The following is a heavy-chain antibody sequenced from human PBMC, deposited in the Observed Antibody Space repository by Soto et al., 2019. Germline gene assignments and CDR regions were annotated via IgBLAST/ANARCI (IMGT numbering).Heavy chain of an antibody. D-gene: IGHD3-9*01. V-gene: IGHV3-48*01. CDR3: ASDWFYMDV. CDR2: TSDDSGTI. Sequence: GGSLRLSCAASGFAFTTYCMRWVRQAPGKGLESLAYTSDDSGTIYYADFVKGRFSISRDNAKNSLYLQMNSLRVEDTAVYYCASDWFYMDVWGKGTSVTVSS. J-gene: IGHJ6*03. CDR1: GFAFTTYC.